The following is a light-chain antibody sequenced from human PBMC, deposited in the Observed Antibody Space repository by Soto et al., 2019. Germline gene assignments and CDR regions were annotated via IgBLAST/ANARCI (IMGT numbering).Light chain of an antibody. J-gene: IGKJ1*01. CDR3: QEYNGRSS. V-gene: IGKV3-15*01. CDR1: QSVGDN. CDR2: DTS. Sequence: ERVTTQSPATLSVAPGERATLPCRASQSVGDNLAWYHQKPGQAPRLLSYDTSTRATGVPARFSGSGSGTDFTLTISSLQSEDFAVYYCQEYNGRSSFGQGTKVEIK.